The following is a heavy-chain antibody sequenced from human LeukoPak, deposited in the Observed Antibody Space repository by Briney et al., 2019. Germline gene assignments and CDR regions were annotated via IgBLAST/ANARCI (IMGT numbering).Heavy chain of an antibody. CDR3: ARLNYGDYGNWFDP. D-gene: IGHD4-17*01. CDR1: GYTFTGYY. J-gene: IGHJ5*02. CDR2: INPNSGGT. Sequence: ASVKVSCKASGYTFTGYYMHWVRQAPGQGLEWMGWINPNSGGTNYAQKFQGRVTMARDTSISTAYMELSRLRSDDTALYYCARLNYGDYGNWFDPWGQGTLVTVSS. V-gene: IGHV1-2*02.